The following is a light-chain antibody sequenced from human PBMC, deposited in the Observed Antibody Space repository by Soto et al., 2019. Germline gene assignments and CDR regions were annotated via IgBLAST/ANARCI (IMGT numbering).Light chain of an antibody. CDR3: QHYNNYLLT. V-gene: IGKV1-39*01. Sequence: DIQMTQSPSSLSASVGDRVTITCRASQSISSYLNWYQQKPGKAPKLLIYAASSLQSGVPSRFSGSGSGTDFTLTISSLQPEDFATYYCQHYNNYLLTFGGGTKVEIK. CDR2: AAS. J-gene: IGKJ4*01. CDR1: QSISSY.